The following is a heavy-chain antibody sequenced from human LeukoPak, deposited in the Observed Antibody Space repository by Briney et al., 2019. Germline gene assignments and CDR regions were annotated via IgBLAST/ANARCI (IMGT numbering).Heavy chain of an antibody. J-gene: IGHJ4*02. Sequence: ASVKVSCKASGYTFTTYDINWVRQATGQGLEWIACRNPNSGNTGYAQKFQGRVTMTRNTSISTAYMELSSLRSEDTAVYYCARVAGNCGGDCYRLVYWGQGTLVTVSS. D-gene: IGHD2-21*01. CDR1: GYTFTTYD. V-gene: IGHV1-8*01. CDR2: RNPNSGNT. CDR3: ARVAGNCGGDCYRLVY.